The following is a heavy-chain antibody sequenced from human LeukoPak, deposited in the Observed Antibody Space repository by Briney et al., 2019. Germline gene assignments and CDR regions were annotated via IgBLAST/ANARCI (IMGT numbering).Heavy chain of an antibody. D-gene: IGHD3-3*01. J-gene: IGHJ5*02. CDR3: AGTYDLWSGYSPTDQNWFDP. CDR1: GGSISSGSYY. V-gene: IGHV4-61*02. Sequence: SETLSLTCTVSGGSISSGSYYWSWIREPAGKGLEWIGRIYTSGSTNYNPSLKSRVTISVDTSKNQFSLKLSSVTAADTAVYYCAGTYDLWSGYSPTDQNWFDPWGQGTLVIVSS. CDR2: IYTSGST.